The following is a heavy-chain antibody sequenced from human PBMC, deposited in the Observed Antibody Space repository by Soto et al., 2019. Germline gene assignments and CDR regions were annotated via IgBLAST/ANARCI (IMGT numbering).Heavy chain of an antibody. CDR2: IFPGDSDT. CDR3: ARRPGGMWDAFDI. CDR1: GYIFTSYW. D-gene: IGHD2-21*01. V-gene: IGHV5-51*01. J-gene: IGHJ3*02. Sequence: GESLKISCKGSGYIFTSYWIGWVRQMPGKVLEWMGIIFPGDSDTTYSPSFQGQVTISADKSISTAYLQWSSLEASDTAIYYCARRPGGMWDAFDIWGQGXMVTVSS.